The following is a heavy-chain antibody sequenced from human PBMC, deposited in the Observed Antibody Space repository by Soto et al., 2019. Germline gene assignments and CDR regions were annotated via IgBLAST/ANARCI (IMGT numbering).Heavy chain of an antibody. CDR3: ARAGLGDFWSGYYVIGY. CDR2: ISSSSSYI. D-gene: IGHD3-3*01. Sequence: GGSLRLSCAASGFTFSSYSMNWVRQAPGKGLEWVSSISSSSSYIYYADSVKGRFTISRDNAKNSLYLQMNSLRAEDTAVYYCARAGLGDFWSGYYVIGYWGQGTLVTVSS. CDR1: GFTFSSYS. J-gene: IGHJ4*02. V-gene: IGHV3-21*04.